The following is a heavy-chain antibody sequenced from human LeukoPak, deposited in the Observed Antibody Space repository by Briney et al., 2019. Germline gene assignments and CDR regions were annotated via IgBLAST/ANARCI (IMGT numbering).Heavy chain of an antibody. CDR2: IIPILGIA. V-gene: IGHV1-69*04. Sequence: ASVKVSCKASGGTFSSYAISWVRQAPGQGLEWMGRIIPILGIANYAQKFQGRVTITADKSTSTAYMELSSLRSEDTAVYYCAREKYHYDFWSGYYTPPYYFVYWGQGTLVTVSS. D-gene: IGHD3-3*01. CDR3: AREKYHYDFWSGYYTPPYYFVY. CDR1: GGTFSSYA. J-gene: IGHJ4*02.